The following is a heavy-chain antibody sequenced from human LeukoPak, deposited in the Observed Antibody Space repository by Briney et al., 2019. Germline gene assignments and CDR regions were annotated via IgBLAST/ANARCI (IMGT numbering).Heavy chain of an antibody. CDR1: GGSISSYY. V-gene: IGHV4-59*12. CDR2: IYYSGST. J-gene: IGHJ6*03. CDR3: ARVRGSSGSYEYYHYMDV. D-gene: IGHD1-26*01. Sequence: SETLSLICTVSGGSISSYYWSWIRQPPGKGLEWIGYIYYSGSTNYNPSLKSRVTISVDTSKKQVSLKLSSVTAADTAVYYCARVRGSSGSYEYYHYMDVWGKGTTVTISS.